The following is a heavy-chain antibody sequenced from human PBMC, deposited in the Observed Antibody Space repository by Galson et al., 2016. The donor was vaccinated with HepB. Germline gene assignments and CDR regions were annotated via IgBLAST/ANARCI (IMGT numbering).Heavy chain of an antibody. CDR1: GFTFSCYA. Sequence: SLRLSCAASGFTFSCYAVTWVRQAPGKGLEWVSGISGSGDSTYYAVSVKGRFTISRDNSRNTLYLQMNSLRAEDTAVYYCAKFFGRDWDLGNWGQGTLVTVSS. CDR2: ISGSGDST. D-gene: IGHD3-10*01. V-gene: IGHV3-23*01. J-gene: IGHJ4*02. CDR3: AKFFGRDWDLGN.